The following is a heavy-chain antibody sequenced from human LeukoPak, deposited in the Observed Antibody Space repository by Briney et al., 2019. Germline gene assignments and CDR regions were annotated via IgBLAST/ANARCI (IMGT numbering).Heavy chain of an antibody. Sequence: GGSLRLSCVGSVFSLSRYWMTWVRPLPGRGPEWVANIRQEECERYFADSVKGGFTISRDNAQKSVYLHMSSLRAADTALCYCARLSAYYYGSYFYYYMDLWGKGTTVTVFS. CDR3: ARLSAYYYGSYFYYYMDL. V-gene: IGHV3-7*01. CDR1: VFSLSRYW. J-gene: IGHJ6*03. CDR2: IRQEECER. D-gene: IGHD3-10*01.